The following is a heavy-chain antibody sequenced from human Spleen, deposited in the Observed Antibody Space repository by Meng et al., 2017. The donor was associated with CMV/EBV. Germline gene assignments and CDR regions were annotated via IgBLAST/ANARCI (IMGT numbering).Heavy chain of an antibody. D-gene: IGHD4-17*01. CDR2: ISTNGGST. CDR3: AREAYGDYLDY. V-gene: IGHV3-64*02. Sequence: GESLKISCAASGSTFSSYGMHWVRQAPGKGLAYVSTISTNGGSTYYADSVKGRFTTSRDNSKNALYLQMGSLRAEDMAVYYCAREAYGDYLDYWGQGTLVTVSS. CDR1: GSTFSSYG. J-gene: IGHJ4*02.